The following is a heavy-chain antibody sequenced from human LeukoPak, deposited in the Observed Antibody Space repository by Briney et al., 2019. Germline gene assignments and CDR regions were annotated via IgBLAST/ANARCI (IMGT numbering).Heavy chain of an antibody. CDR2: ITGSGGST. Sequence: PGGSLRLSCAASEFAFSSYTMGWVRQAPGKGLEWVSAITGSGGSTYYADSVKGRFTISRDSSKNTLYLQMNSLRAEDTAVYYCAKKASYCGGDCYPYYFDHWGQGTLVTVSS. J-gene: IGHJ4*02. CDR3: AKKASYCGGDCYPYYFDH. CDR1: EFAFSSYT. D-gene: IGHD2-21*02. V-gene: IGHV3-23*01.